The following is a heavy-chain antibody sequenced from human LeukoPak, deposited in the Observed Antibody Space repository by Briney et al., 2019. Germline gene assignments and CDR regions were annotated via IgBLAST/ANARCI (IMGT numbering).Heavy chain of an antibody. D-gene: IGHD3-3*02. V-gene: IGHV4-39*07. CDR2: INHSGST. CDR3: ARPGLLAALDY. CDR1: GGSISSGSYY. Sequence: SETLSLTCTVSGGSISSGSYYWSWIRQPPGKGLEWIGEINHSGSTNYNPSLKSRVTISVDTSKNQFSLKLSSVTAADTAVYYCARPGLLAALDYWGQGTLVTVSS. J-gene: IGHJ4*02.